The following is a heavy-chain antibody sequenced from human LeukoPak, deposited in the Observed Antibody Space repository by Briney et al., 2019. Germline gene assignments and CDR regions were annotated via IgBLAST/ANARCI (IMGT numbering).Heavy chain of an antibody. J-gene: IGHJ4*02. V-gene: IGHV4-59*01. D-gene: IGHD3-10*01. CDR3: ARGADGTYYCGSGSYLLFRYFDY. CDR1: GGSISSYY. Sequence: SETLSLTCTVSGGSISSYYWSWIRQPPGKGLEWIGYIYYSGSTNYNPSLKSRVTISVDTSKNQFSLKLSSVTAADTAVYYCARGADGTYYCGSGSYLLFRYFDYWGQGTLVTVSS. CDR2: IYYSGST.